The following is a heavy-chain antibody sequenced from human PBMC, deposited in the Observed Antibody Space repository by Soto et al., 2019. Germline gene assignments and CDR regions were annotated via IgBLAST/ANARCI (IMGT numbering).Heavy chain of an antibody. CDR1: GFTFSGYS. CDR2: ISGGGVPV. J-gene: IGHJ4*02. D-gene: IGHD1-1*01. Sequence: GGSLRLSCKASGFTFSGYSMDWVRQAPGKGLEWIAYISGGGVPVYYADSVKGRFTISRDNAKNSLYLQLNHLRAEDTAIYYCARGRANYYFDFWGQGALVTVSS. CDR3: ARGRANYYFDF. V-gene: IGHV3-48*01.